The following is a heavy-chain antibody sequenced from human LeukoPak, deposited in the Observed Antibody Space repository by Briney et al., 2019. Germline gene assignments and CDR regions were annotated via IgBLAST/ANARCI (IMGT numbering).Heavy chain of an antibody. J-gene: IGHJ6*03. D-gene: IGHD3-10*01. Sequence: PGGSLRLSCAASGFTFSSYRMNWVRQAPGKGLEWVSYISSRSATIYYADSVKGRFTISRDNAKNSLYLQMNSLRAEDTAVYYCAREFGQTLYGSGSYYDLYYMDVWGKGTTVTVFS. CDR1: GFTFSSYR. CDR3: AREFGQTLYGSGSYYDLYYMDV. V-gene: IGHV3-48*04. CDR2: ISSRSATI.